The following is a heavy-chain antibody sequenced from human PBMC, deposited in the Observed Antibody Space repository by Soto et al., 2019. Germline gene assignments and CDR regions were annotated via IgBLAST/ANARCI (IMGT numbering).Heavy chain of an antibody. D-gene: IGHD1-1*01. CDR1: GASISGFY. CDR3: VRDGTRTLRDWFDP. V-gene: IGHV4-4*07. J-gene: IGHJ5*02. CDR2: IYATGTT. Sequence: SETLSLTCTVSGASISGFYWSWIRKSAGKGLEWIGRIYATGTTDYNPSLKSRVMMSVDTSKKQFSLKLRSVTAADTAVYYCVRDGTRTLRDWFDPWGQGISVTVSS.